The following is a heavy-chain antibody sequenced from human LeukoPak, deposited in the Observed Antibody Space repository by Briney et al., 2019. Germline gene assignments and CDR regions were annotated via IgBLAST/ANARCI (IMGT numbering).Heavy chain of an antibody. J-gene: IGHJ4*02. CDR2: IYHGGTT. CDR1: GGSITSSHW. CDR3: ATYAYGGDYGSYYFDY. D-gene: IGHD4-17*01. Sequence: SGTLSLTCAVSGGSITSSHWRSWAHQPPGKGLEWIGEIYHGGTTNYNPSLESRVIMSVDKSKNQFSLNLSSVTAADTAVYYCATYAYGGDYGSYYFDYWGQGTLVTVSS. V-gene: IGHV4-4*02.